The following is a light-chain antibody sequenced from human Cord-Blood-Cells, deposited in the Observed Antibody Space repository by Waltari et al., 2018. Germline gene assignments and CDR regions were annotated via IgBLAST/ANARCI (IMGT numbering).Light chain of an antibody. V-gene: IGLV2-14*03. J-gene: IGLJ1*01. CDR3: SSYTSSSTNYV. CDR1: SSDVGGYNY. CDR2: DVS. Sequence: QSALTQPASVSGSPGQSITISCTGTSSDVGGYNYVSCYQQHPGKAPKLMIYDVSNRPSGVSNRFSGSKSGNTASLTSSGLQAEDEADYYCSSYTSSSTNYVFGTGTKVTVL.